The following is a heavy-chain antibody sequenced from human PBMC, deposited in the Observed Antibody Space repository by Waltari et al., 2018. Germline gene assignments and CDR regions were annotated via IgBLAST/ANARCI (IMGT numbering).Heavy chain of an antibody. CDR1: GYTFTGYY. J-gene: IGHJ4*02. V-gene: IGHV1-2*06. Sequence: QVQLLQSGDEVKKPGASVKVSSQASGYTFTGYYMHWVRQAPGQGLEWSGRINPNGGGTDYAQKFLGRVTMTRDTSTSTAYMELSSLTSDDTAVYYCARIPAWYGEILNYWGQGTLVTVSS. D-gene: IGHD3-10*01. CDR2: INPNGGGT. CDR3: ARIPAWYGEILNY.